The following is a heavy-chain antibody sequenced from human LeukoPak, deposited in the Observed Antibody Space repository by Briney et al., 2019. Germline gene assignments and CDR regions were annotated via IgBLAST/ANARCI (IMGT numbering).Heavy chain of an antibody. CDR1: GFTFSSYG. CDR3: AKDLGYSYNYYYYYYYGMDV. Sequence: QPGRSLRLSCAASGFTFSSYGMHWVRQAPGKGLEWVAVISYDGSNKYYADSVKGRFTISRDNSKNTLYLQMNSLRAEDTAVYYCAKDLGYSYNYYYYYYYGMDVWGQGTTVTVSS. V-gene: IGHV3-30*18. J-gene: IGHJ6*02. CDR2: ISYDGSNK. D-gene: IGHD5-18*01.